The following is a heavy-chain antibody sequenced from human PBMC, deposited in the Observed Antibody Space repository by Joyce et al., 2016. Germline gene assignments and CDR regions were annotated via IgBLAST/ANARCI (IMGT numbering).Heavy chain of an antibody. D-gene: IGHD3-10*01. CDR3: ARTGSSGGY. CDR2: IHNSGRT. Sequence: QVQLQESGPGLVKPSQTLSLTCTVSDDSISSGHYYWSWVRQQPVKGLEGIAYIHNSGRTQYNPSLGSRLTISRDTSKKHFSLQLSSVTAADTAVYFCARTGSSGGYWGQGTLVTVSS. V-gene: IGHV4-31*03. CDR1: DDSISSGHYY. J-gene: IGHJ4*02.